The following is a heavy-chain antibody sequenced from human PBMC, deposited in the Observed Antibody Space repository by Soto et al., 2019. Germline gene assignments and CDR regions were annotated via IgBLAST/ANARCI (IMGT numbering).Heavy chain of an antibody. J-gene: IGHJ4*02. D-gene: IGHD5-18*01. CDR3: AIVRKGYSYGSPFDY. Sequence: GASVKVSCKASGYTFTSYYMHWVRQAPGQGLEWMGIINPSGGSTSYAQKFQGRVTMTRDTSMSTVYMELSSLRSEDTAVYYCAIVRKGYSYGSPFDYWGQRTLDTGSS. V-gene: IGHV1-46*01. CDR1: GYTFTSYY. CDR2: INPSGGST.